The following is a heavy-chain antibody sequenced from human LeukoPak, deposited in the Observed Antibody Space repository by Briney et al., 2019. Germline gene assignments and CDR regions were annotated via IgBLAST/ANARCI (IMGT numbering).Heavy chain of an antibody. D-gene: IGHD3-22*01. CDR3: ARGYPIQYYYDSSGDAFDI. V-gene: IGHV4-39*07. CDR1: GGSISSSSYY. CDR2: IYYSGST. J-gene: IGHJ3*02. Sequence: SETLSLTCTVSGGSISSSSYYWGWIRQPPGKGLEWIGSIYYSGSTNYNPSLKSRVTISVDTSKNQFSLKLSSVTAADTAVYYCARGYPIQYYYDSSGDAFDIWGQGTMVTVSS.